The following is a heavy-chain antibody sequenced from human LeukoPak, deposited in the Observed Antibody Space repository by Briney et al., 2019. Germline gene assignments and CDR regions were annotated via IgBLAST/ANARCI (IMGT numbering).Heavy chain of an antibody. CDR2: INQDGRDK. CDR3: AGGAGY. V-gene: IGHV3-7*01. J-gene: IGHJ4*02. Sequence: PGGSLRLSCAASGFTFSSDWMSWARQAPGKGLEWVANINQDGRDKSYVDSARGRFTISRDNARNSLYLQMNSLRAEDTAMYYCAGGAGYWGQGTLVTVSS. CDR1: GFTFSSDW.